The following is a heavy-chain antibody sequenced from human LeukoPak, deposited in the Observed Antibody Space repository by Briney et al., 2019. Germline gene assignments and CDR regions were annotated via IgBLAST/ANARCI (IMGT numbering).Heavy chain of an antibody. CDR3: ARGTDNWNPFDY. J-gene: IGHJ4*02. CDR2: IYYSGST. D-gene: IGHD1-20*01. CDR1: GGSISSSSYY. V-gene: IGHV4-39*01. Sequence: SETLSLTCTVSGGSISSSSYYWGWIRQPPGKGLEWIGSIYYSGSTYYNPSLKSRVTISVDTSKNQFSLKLSSVTAADTAVYYCARGTDNWNPFDYWGQGTLVTVSS.